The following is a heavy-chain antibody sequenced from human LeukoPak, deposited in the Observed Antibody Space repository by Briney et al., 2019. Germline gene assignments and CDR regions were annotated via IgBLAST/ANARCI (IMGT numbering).Heavy chain of an antibody. V-gene: IGHV3-23*01. CDR3: ARVGGTNVFDI. CDR1: GFTFSSYA. D-gene: IGHD1-26*01. J-gene: IGHJ3*02. Sequence: LPGGSLRLSCAASGFTFSSYAMSWVRQAPGKGLEWVSAISGSGGSTYYADSVKGRFTISRDNSKNTLYLQMGSLRVEDMAVYYCARVGGTNVFDIWGQGTMVTVSS. CDR2: ISGSGGST.